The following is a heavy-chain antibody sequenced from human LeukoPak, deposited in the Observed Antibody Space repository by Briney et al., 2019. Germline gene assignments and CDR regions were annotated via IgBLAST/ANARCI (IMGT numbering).Heavy chain of an antibody. D-gene: IGHD3-16*02. CDR3: ARAAEGVIVIGYYYMDV. V-gene: IGHV1-2*02. Sequence: ASVKVSCKASGYTFTGYYMHWVRQAPGHGVEWMGWINPNSGGTNYAQKVQGRVTMTRDTSISTAYMELSRLRSDDTAVYYCARAAEGVIVIGYYYMDVWGKGTTVTVSS. CDR1: GYTFTGYY. CDR2: INPNSGGT. J-gene: IGHJ6*03.